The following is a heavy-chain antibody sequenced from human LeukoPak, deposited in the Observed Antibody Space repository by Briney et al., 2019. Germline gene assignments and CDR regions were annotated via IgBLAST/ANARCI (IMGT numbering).Heavy chain of an antibody. CDR1: GFTFSSYS. Sequence: GGSLRLSCAASGFTFSSYSMNWVRQAPGKGLEWVSSISSSSSYIYYADSVKGRFTISRDNAKNSLYLQMNSLRAEDTAVYYCARELVAANPEGVNWFDPWGQGTLVTVSS. V-gene: IGHV3-21*01. J-gene: IGHJ5*02. CDR2: ISSSSSYI. D-gene: IGHD2-15*01. CDR3: ARELVAANPEGVNWFDP.